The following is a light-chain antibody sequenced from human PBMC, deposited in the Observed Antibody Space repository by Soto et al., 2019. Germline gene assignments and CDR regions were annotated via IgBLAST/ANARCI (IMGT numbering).Light chain of an antibody. J-gene: IGKJ2*01. Sequence: DLQMTQSPSTLSASVGDRVTITCRASQSISTWLAWYQQKPGTAPKLLIYKASTLESGVPSRFSGSRSGTEFTLTVSSLQPDDCATYYCQQYNDSFPYTFGQGTKLEIK. CDR3: QQYNDSFPYT. CDR2: KAS. V-gene: IGKV1-5*03. CDR1: QSISTW.